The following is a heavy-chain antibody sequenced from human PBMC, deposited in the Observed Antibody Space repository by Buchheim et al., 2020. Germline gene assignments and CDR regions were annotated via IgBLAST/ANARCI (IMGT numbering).Heavy chain of an antibody. D-gene: IGHD3-10*01. V-gene: IGHV3-74*01. Sequence: EVQLVESGGGLVQPGGSLRLSCSAPGFPFSIYWMHWVRQAPGKGLAWVSHINREGTTTNYADSVRGRFTLSRDNGKYTLSLQMNNLRAEDTAVYYCVRDMYGSGDYWGQGTL. CDR1: GFPFSIYW. J-gene: IGHJ4*02. CDR3: VRDMYGSGDY. CDR2: INREGTTT.